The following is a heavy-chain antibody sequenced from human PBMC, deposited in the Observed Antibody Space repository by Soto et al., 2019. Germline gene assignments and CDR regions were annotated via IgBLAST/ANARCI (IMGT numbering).Heavy chain of an antibody. CDR2: SIPIFGTA. J-gene: IGHJ4*02. Sequence: QVQLVQSGAEVKKPGSSVKVSCKASGGTFSSYAISWVRQAPGQGLAWMGGSIPIFGTANYAQKFQGRVTIHADESTSTADMELRGLSAEDTVGYYCARSFIYYGSGSYYNLDYWGQGTLVTVSS. D-gene: IGHD3-10*01. CDR3: ARSFIYYGSGSYYNLDY. CDR1: GGTFSSYA. V-gene: IGHV1-69*01.